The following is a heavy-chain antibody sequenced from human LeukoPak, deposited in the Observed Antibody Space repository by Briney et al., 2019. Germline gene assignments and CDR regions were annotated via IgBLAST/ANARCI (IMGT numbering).Heavy chain of an antibody. CDR3: ARLPRGPFYDFWSGEATSSSKYYFDY. Sequence: GASVKVSCKASGYTFTSYDINWVRQATGQGLEWMGWMNPNSGNTGYAQKFQDRVTMTRNTSISTAYMELSSLRSEDTAVYYCARLPRGPFYDFWSGEATSSSKYYFDYWGQGTLVTVSS. CDR2: MNPNSGNT. D-gene: IGHD3-3*01. CDR1: GYTFTSYD. J-gene: IGHJ4*01. V-gene: IGHV1-8*01.